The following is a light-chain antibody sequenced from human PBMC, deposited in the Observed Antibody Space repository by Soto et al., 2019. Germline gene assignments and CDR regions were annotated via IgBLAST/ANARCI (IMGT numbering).Light chain of an antibody. Sequence: EIVMTQSPATLSVSPGERATLSCRASQSVSSNLAWYQQKPGQAPRLLIYGASTRATGIPARFSGSGSGTEFTLTISSLXSEDFAXYXXXXYXNWPPLTFGGGTKVEIK. V-gene: IGKV3-15*01. CDR2: GAS. CDR1: QSVSSN. CDR3: XXYXNWPPLT. J-gene: IGKJ4*01.